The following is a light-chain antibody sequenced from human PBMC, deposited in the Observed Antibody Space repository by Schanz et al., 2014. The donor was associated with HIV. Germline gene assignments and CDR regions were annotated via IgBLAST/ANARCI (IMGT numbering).Light chain of an antibody. V-gene: IGKV1-5*03. Sequence: DIQMTQSPSTLSASVGDRVTLTCRASQSISSWLAWYQQKPGKPPKLLIYKASSLESGVPSRFSGSGSGTEFTLTISSLQPDDFATYYCQQYNSYSYTFGQGTKLEIK. J-gene: IGKJ2*01. CDR1: QSISSW. CDR3: QQYNSYSYT. CDR2: KAS.